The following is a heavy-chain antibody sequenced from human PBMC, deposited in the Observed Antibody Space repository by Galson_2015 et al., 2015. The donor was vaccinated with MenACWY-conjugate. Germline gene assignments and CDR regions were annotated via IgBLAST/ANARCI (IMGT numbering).Heavy chain of an antibody. Sequence: SLRLSCAASGFTFSLYWMTWVRHAPGKGLEWVANIKKDASEIHYVDSVKGRFTISRDNAKNSVFLQMNSLRAEDTAVYYCARENSYNYAYAIDNWGQGTLVTVSS. V-gene: IGHV3-7*03. CDR2: IKKDASEI. CDR1: GFTFSLYW. D-gene: IGHD5-18*01. J-gene: IGHJ4*02. CDR3: ARENSYNYAYAIDN.